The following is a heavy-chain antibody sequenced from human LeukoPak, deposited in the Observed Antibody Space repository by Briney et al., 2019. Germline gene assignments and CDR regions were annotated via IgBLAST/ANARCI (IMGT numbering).Heavy chain of an antibody. CDR3: ARHYGP. V-gene: IGHV4-59*08. CDR2: IYYSGST. J-gene: IGHJ4*02. Sequence: SETLSLTCTISGDSTNTYFWSWIRQPPGKGLEWIGSIYYSGSTYYNPSLKSRVTISADTSKNQFSLKLNSVTATDTAVYYCARHYGPWGQGTLVTVSS. CDR1: GDSTNTYF. D-gene: IGHD3-10*01.